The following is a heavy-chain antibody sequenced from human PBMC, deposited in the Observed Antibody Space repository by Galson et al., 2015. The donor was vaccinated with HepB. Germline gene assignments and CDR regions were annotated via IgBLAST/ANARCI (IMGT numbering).Heavy chain of an antibody. J-gene: IGHJ4*02. CDR1: GFTFSSYA. CDR3: AKSGAYYYDSSGYHTAPFDY. V-gene: IGHV3-23*01. D-gene: IGHD3-22*01. CDR2: ISSSGGST. Sequence: SLRLSCAASGFTFSSYAMSWVRQAPGKGLEWVTAISSSGGSTYYADSVKGRFTISRDNSKNTLYLQMNSLRAEDAAVYYFAKSGAYYYDSSGYHTAPFDYWGQGTLVTVSS.